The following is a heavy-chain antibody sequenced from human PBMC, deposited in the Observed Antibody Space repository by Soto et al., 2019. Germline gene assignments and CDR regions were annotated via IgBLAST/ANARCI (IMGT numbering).Heavy chain of an antibody. CDR3: AREIDY. V-gene: IGHV4-34*01. J-gene: IGHJ4*02. Sequence: PSETLSLTCAVYGGSFSGYYWSWIRQPPGKGLEWIGEINHSGSTNYNPSLKSRVTISVDTSKNQFSLKLSSVTAADTAVYYCAREIDYWSQGTLVTVSS. CDR1: GGSFSGYY. CDR2: INHSGST.